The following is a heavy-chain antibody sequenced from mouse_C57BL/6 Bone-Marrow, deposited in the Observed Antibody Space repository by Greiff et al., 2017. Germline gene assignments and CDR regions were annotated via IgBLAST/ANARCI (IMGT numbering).Heavy chain of an antibody. CDR2: INPYNGGT. V-gene: IGHV1-19*01. Sequence: EVQLQQSGPVLVKPGASVKMSCKASGYTFTDYYMNWVKQSHGKSLEWIGVINPYNGGTSYNQKFKGKATLTVDKSSSTAYMELNSLTSEDSAVXYCAIWLRRPWFAYWGQGTLVTVSA. CDR3: AIWLRRPWFAY. J-gene: IGHJ3*01. CDR1: GYTFTDYY. D-gene: IGHD2-2*01.